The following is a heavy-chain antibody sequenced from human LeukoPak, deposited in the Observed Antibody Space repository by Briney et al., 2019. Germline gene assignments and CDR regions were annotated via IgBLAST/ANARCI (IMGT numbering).Heavy chain of an antibody. CDR1: GFTFTSYA. CDR3: AKGGISSTGLHP. D-gene: IGHD6-13*01. CDR2: VDDNAAGT. Sequence: PGGSLRLSCTASGFTFTSYAMTWVRQAPGKGLEWVSSVDDNAAGTYYADSVKGRFTISRDNSKNTLYLQMNSLRADDTAVYNCAKGGISSTGLHPWGQGTLVTVSS. J-gene: IGHJ5*02. V-gene: IGHV3-23*01.